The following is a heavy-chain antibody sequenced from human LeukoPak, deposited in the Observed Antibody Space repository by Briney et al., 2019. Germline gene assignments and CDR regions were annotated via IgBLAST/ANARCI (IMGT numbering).Heavy chain of an antibody. Sequence: SETLSLTCAVYGGSFSGYYWSWIRQPPGKGLEWIGEINHSGSTNYNPSLKSRVTISVDTSKNQFSLKLSSVTAADTAVYYCARGSLGYSYGSYYFDYWGQGTLVTVSS. CDR2: INHSGST. CDR3: ARGSLGYSYGSYYFDY. CDR1: GGSFSGYY. V-gene: IGHV4-34*01. J-gene: IGHJ4*02. D-gene: IGHD5-18*01.